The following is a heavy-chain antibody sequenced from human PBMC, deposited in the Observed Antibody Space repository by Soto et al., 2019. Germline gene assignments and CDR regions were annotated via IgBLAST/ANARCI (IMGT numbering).Heavy chain of an antibody. J-gene: IGHJ4*02. V-gene: IGHV3-11*01. CDR1: GFSFSLRY. Sequence: QVQLVESGGGLVNPGGSLRLSCAASGFSFSLRYMSWMRQAPGRGQEWVSYISPGGDNIHYADFVKGRFTISRDNPKDSLYLQMNSLRVEDTAVYYCVTETQWYFDDWGQGTLVTVSS. CDR2: ISPGGDNI. D-gene: IGHD2-8*01. CDR3: VTETQWYFDD.